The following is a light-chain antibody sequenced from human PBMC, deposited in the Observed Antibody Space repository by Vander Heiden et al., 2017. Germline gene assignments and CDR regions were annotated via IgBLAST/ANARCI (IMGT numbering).Light chain of an antibody. V-gene: IGKV3-11*01. Sequence: ELVLTQSPATLSLSPGERAILSCRASQSVSSSLAWYQQKPGQAPRLLIYEASNRATGIPARFSGSGSGTDFTLTISSLEPEDFAVYYCQQRSNWPLTFGGGTKVEIK. CDR2: EAS. J-gene: IGKJ4*01. CDR3: QQRSNWPLT. CDR1: QSVSSS.